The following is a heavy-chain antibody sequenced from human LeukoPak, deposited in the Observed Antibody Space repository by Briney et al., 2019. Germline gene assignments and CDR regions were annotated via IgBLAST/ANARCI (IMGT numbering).Heavy chain of an antibody. V-gene: IGHV3-30*03. J-gene: IGHJ4*02. Sequence: PGGSLRLSCAASGFTFSSYGMHWVRQAPGKGLEWVAVISYDGSNKYYADSVKGRLTISRDNSKNTLYLQMNSLRAEDTAVYYCARVASESGYAPVDYWGQGTLVTVSS. CDR1: GFTFSSYG. CDR2: ISYDGSNK. CDR3: ARVASESGYAPVDY. D-gene: IGHD3-3*01.